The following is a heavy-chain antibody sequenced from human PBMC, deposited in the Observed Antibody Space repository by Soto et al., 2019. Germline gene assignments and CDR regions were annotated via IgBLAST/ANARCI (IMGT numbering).Heavy chain of an antibody. J-gene: IGHJ4*02. CDR3: ARHSYISAWYPTGGYFDY. CDR1: GGSISINDYY. V-gene: IGHV4-39*01. D-gene: IGHD6-19*01. Sequence: SETLSLTCIVSGGSISINDYYWGWIRQPPGKGLEWIGSIYYSGSTYYNPSLRSRVTISVDTSKNQFSLNLSSVTAADTALYYCARHSYISAWYPTGGYFDYWGQGTLVTVSS. CDR2: IYYSGST.